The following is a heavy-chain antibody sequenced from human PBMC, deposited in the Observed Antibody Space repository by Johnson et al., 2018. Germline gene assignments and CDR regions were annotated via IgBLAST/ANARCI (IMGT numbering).Heavy chain of an antibody. CDR2: IRSNSSTV. V-gene: IGHV3-48*02. J-gene: IGHJ4*02. Sequence: VRLVQSGGGLVQPGGSLRLCCAASGFTFNTYSMNWVRQAPGKGLEWVSYIRSNSSTVYYADSGRDRFTISRDNAKNSLYLQMSSLTDEDTAMYYCARLRTSSSRGYWGQGTLVTVSS. CDR1: GFTFNTYS. D-gene: IGHD6-13*01. CDR3: ARLRTSSSRGY.